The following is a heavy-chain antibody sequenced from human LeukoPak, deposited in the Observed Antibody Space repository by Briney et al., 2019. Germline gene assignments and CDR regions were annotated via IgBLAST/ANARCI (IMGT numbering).Heavy chain of an antibody. CDR2: ISSSGSTI. V-gene: IGHV3-48*03. CDR1: GFTFSSYE. CDR3: ARDDPEYQQPGY. D-gene: IGHD2-2*01. J-gene: IGHJ4*02. Sequence: GGSLRLSCAASGFTFSSYEMNWVRQAPGKGLEWVSYISSSGSTIYYADSVKGRFTISRDNAKNSLYLQMNSLRAEDTAVYYCARDDPEYQQPGYWGQGTLVTVSS.